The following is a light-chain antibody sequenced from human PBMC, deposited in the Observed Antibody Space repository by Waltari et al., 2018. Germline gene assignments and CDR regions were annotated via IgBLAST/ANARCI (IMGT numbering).Light chain of an antibody. CDR1: SSSIKTNP. Sequence: QSALTQPPSASGTPGQRVTISCSGSSSSIKTNPVNWYQHLPGTAPKLLIYSNNQRTSGVPCLFSGSKSGTSASLAISGPQSEDEGDYYCAVWDDSLDGLVFGGGTKLTVL. V-gene: IGLV1-44*01. CDR3: AVWDDSLDGLV. J-gene: IGLJ2*01. CDR2: SNN.